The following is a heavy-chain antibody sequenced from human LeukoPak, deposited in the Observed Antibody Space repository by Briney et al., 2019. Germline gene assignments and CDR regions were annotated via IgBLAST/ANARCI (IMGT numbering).Heavy chain of an antibody. CDR2: ISAYNGNT. V-gene: IGHV1-18*01. CDR1: GYTFTSYG. J-gene: IGHJ5*02. D-gene: IGHD1-1*01. Sequence: ASVKVSCKASGYTFTSYGISWVRQAPGQGLEWMGWISAYNGNTNYAQKLQGRVTMTTDTSTSTAYMELRSLRSDDTAAYYCARDRKRTKEFDPWGQGTLVTVSS. CDR3: ARDRKRTKEFDP.